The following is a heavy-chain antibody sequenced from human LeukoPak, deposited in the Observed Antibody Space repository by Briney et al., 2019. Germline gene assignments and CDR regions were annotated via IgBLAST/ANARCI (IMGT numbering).Heavy chain of an antibody. CDR1: GFIFSSYV. Sequence: SGGSLRLSCAASGFIFSSYVMSWVRQAPGKGLEWVSGIRGSGRTTYYADSVRGRFTISRDNSKNTLYLQMNSLRAEDTAVYYCARRGGSGSYYRGRLGNWFDPWGQGTLVTVSS. D-gene: IGHD3-10*01. CDR2: IRGSGRTT. J-gene: IGHJ5*02. CDR3: ARRGGSGSYYRGRLGNWFDP. V-gene: IGHV3-23*01.